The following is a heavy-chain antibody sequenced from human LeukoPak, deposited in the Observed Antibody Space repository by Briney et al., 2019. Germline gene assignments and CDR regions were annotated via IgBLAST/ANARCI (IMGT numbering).Heavy chain of an antibody. J-gene: IGHJ4*02. CDR1: GGSISSYY. V-gene: IGHV4-4*07. D-gene: IGHD1-1*01. CDR2: IYTSGST. Sequence: SETLSLTCPVSGGSISSYYWSWIRQPAGKGLKWIGRIYTSGSTNYNPSLKSRVTMSVDTSKNQFSLKLSSVTAADTAVYYCAREGNSRFDYWGQGTLVTVSS. CDR3: AREGNSRFDY.